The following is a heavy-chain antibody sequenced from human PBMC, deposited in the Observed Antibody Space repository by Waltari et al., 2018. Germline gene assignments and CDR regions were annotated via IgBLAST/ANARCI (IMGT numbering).Heavy chain of an antibody. CDR1: GGSFSGYY. CDR2: INHSGST. J-gene: IGHJ5*02. V-gene: IGHV4-34*01. CDR3: ASRRIRRGRYWSGGSCYNWFDP. Sequence: QVQLQQWGAGLLKPSETLSLTCAVYGGSFSGYYWSWIRQPPGKGLEWIGEINHSGSTNDSPSLKSRVTRSVDTSKNQVSLKRSSVTAADPAVYYCASRRIRRGRYWSGGSCYNWFDPWGQGTLVTVSS. D-gene: IGHD2-15*01.